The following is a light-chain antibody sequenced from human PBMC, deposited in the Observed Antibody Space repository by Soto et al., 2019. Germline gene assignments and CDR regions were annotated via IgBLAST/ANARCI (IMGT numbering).Light chain of an antibody. Sequence: EIVLTQSPGTLSLSPGERATVSCRASQSVSSSYLAWYQQKPGQAPRLLIYGASSRATGIPDRFSGSGSGTDFTLTISRLEPEDFAVYYCQQYGSSSITFGQGTRLEI. J-gene: IGKJ5*01. CDR2: GAS. CDR3: QQYGSSSIT. CDR1: QSVSSSY. V-gene: IGKV3-20*01.